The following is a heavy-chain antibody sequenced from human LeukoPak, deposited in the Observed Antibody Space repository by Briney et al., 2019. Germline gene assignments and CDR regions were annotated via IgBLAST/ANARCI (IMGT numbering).Heavy chain of an antibody. CDR2: IKSKTDGGIT. V-gene: IGHV3-15*01. CDR1: GFTFSNAW. Sequence: GGSLRLSCAASGFTFSNAWMSWVRQAPGKGLEWVGRIKSKTDGGITDYAAPVKGRFTISRDDSKNTLYLQMNSLKTEDTAVYYCTTGRGAPYWGQGTLVTVSS. CDR3: TTGRGAPY. J-gene: IGHJ4*02.